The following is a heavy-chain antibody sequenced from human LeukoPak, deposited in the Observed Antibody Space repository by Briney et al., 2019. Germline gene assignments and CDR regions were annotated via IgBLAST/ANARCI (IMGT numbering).Heavy chain of an antibody. CDR2: IYYNGNT. D-gene: IGHD3-10*01. V-gene: IGHV4-61*01. CDR3: ARRSTYGFFDS. J-gene: IGHJ4*02. Sequence: SETLSLTCTVSGGSVSSVSHYWSWLRQPPGTELEWIGYIYYNGNTNYNPSLKSRVTISVDTSKNQFSLKLYSVTAADTAVYYCARRSTYGFFDSWGQGTLVTVSS. CDR1: GGSVSSVSHY.